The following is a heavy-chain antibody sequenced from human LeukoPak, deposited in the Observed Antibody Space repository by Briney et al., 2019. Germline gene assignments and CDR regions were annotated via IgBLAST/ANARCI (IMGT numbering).Heavy chain of an antibody. D-gene: IGHD4-17*01. CDR1: NFTFSSYT. CDR2: ISSSGSNI. V-gene: IGHV3-21*01. J-gene: IGHJ4*02. CDR3: ATRVTTFLQ. Sequence: GGSLRLSCVGSNFTFSSYTLNWVRQAPGKGLEWLSSISSSGSNIYYADSVKGRFTISRGNAKTSLFLQMNSLRAEDSAVYYCATRVTTFLQWGQGTLVTVSS.